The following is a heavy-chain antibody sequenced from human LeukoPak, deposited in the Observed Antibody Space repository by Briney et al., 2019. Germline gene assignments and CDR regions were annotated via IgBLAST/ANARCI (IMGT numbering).Heavy chain of an antibody. CDR2: INWNSGST. CDR3: AKDIGSSSSWPVDY. D-gene: IGHD6-13*01. J-gene: IGHJ4*02. CDR1: GFTFDDYA. Sequence: GGSLRLSCAASGFTFDDYAMHWVRQAPGKGLEWVSGINWNSGSTYYADSVKGRFTISRDNSKNSLYLQMNSLRAEDTALYYCAKDIGSSSSWPVDYWGQGTLVTVSS. V-gene: IGHV3-43D*03.